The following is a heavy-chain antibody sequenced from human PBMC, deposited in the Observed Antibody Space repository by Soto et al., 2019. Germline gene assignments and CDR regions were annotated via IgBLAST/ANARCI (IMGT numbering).Heavy chain of an antibody. CDR2: ISAYNGNT. CDR3: ARPGIVGATYYFDY. Sequence: ASVKVSCKASGYSFTSYGISWVRQAPGQGLEWMGWISAYNGNTDYAQKLQGRVTMTTDTSTSTAYMELRSLRSDDTAVYYCARPGIVGATYYFDYWGQGTLVTVSS. CDR1: GYSFTSYG. V-gene: IGHV1-18*01. D-gene: IGHD1-26*01. J-gene: IGHJ4*02.